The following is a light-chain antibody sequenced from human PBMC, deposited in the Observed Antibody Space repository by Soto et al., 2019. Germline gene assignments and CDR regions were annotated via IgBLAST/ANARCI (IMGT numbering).Light chain of an antibody. Sequence: DIQMTQSPSSLSASVGDRVTITCRASQSISSYLNWYQQKPGKAPKLLVYAASSLQIGVPSRFSSSRSGTVFALTISRMQPEDSRTCYFQQSYSTSFFGQGTKVEI. CDR1: QSISSY. V-gene: IGKV1-39*01. CDR2: AAS. CDR3: QQSYSTSF. J-gene: IGKJ2*01.